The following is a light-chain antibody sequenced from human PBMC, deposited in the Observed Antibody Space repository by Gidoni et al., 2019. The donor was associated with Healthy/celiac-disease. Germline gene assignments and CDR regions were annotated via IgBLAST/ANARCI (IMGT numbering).Light chain of an antibody. V-gene: IGLV3-21*04. CDR2: DDS. CDR1: NIGRKS. J-gene: IGLJ7*01. CDR3: QVWDSSSDHAV. Sequence: SYVLTQPPSVSVAPEKTARITCGGNNIGRKSVHWYQQKPGQAPVLVIYDDSDRPSGIPERFSGSNSGNTATLTISRVEAGDEADYYCQVWDSSSDHAVFGGGTQLTVL.